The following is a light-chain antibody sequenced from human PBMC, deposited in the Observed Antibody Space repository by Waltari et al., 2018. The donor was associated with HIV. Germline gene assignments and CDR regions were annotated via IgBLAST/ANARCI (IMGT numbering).Light chain of an antibody. V-gene: IGKV1-NL1*01. CDR1: QGISDS. J-gene: IGKJ2*01. CDR3: QQFRSYPRT. CDR2: GAS. Sequence: DIQMAQSPSSLSASVGDRVTVTCRASQGISDSLAWYQHTPGQAPKLLLSGASTLESGVPSRFSGSMSGTDFNLTISNLQPEDSATYYCQQFRSYPRTFGQGATLEIK.